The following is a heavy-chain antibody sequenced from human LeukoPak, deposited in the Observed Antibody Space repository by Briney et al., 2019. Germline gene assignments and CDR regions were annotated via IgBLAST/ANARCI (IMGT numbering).Heavy chain of an antibody. V-gene: IGHV3-23*01. J-gene: IGHJ3*02. CDR1: GFTFSSYA. CDR3: ATLSSQGDYDSI. D-gene: IGHD3-22*01. Sequence: GGSLRLSCAASGFTFSSYAMSWVRQAPGKGLEWVSTINNSGGSTYYADSVKGRFTISRDNSKNTLYLQMNSLRAEDTAVYYCATLSSQGDYDSIWGQGTMVTVSS. CDR2: INNSGGST.